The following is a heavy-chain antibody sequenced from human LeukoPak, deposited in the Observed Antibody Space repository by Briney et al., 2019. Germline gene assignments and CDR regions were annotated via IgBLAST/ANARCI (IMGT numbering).Heavy chain of an antibody. D-gene: IGHD3-22*01. Sequence: PGGSLRLSCAASGFTFTSYALTWVRQAPGQGLEWVSASSSSGAGAFYADFVKGRFTVSRDNSKNTLYLQMNSLRAEDTAIYYCAKEPCASSGYWYFDYWGQGTLVTVSS. CDR2: SSSSGAGA. V-gene: IGHV3-23*01. CDR3: AKEPCASSGYWYFDY. CDR1: GFTFTSYA. J-gene: IGHJ4*02.